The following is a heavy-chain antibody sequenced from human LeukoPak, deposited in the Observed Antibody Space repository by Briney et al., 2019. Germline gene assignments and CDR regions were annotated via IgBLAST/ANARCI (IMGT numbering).Heavy chain of an antibody. CDR2: ISGSGGST. V-gene: IGHV3-23*01. D-gene: IGHD3-3*01. J-gene: IGHJ4*02. CDR1: GFTFSSYA. Sequence: GGSLRLSCAASGFTFSSYAMSWVRQAPGKGLEWVSAISGSGGSTYYADSVKGRFTISRDNSKNTLYLQMNSLRAEDTAVYYCAKGPGFDFWSGYYKISYYFDYWGQGTLVTVSS. CDR3: AKGPGFDFWSGYYKISYYFDY.